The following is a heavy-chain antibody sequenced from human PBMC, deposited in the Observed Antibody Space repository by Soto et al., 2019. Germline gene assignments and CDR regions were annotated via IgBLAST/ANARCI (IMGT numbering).Heavy chain of an antibody. Sequence: SETLSLTCTVSGGSISSGDYYWSWIRQPPGKGLEWIGYIYYSGSTYYNPSLKSRVTISVDTSKNQFSLKLSSVTAADTAVYYCARDIRGVIFYWGQGTLVTVYS. CDR2: IYYSGST. D-gene: IGHD3-10*01. J-gene: IGHJ4*02. CDR3: ARDIRGVIFY. V-gene: IGHV4-30-4*01. CDR1: GGSISSGDYY.